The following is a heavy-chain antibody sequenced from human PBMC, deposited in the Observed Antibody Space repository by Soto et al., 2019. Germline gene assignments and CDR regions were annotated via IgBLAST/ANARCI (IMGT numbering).Heavy chain of an antibody. CDR1: GGSISSYY. CDR2: FYYNGST. Sequence: QVQLQESGPGLVKPSETLSLTCTVSGGSISSYYWRWIRQPPGKGLEYIAYFYYNGSTTYNPSLQSRVTISVDTSKNQFSLKLTSVTAADTARYYCARSQFLFYYYYMAVWGKGTTVTVSS. V-gene: IGHV4-59*01. D-gene: IGHD2-21*01. J-gene: IGHJ6*03. CDR3: ARSQFLFYYYYMAV.